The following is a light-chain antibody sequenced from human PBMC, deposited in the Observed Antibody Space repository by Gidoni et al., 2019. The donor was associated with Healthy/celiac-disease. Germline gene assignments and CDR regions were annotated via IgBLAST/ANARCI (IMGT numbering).Light chain of an antibody. CDR3: QQYGSSLIT. J-gene: IGKJ5*01. Sequence: EIVLTQSPGTLSLSPGERATLSCRASQSVSSSYLAWYQQKTGQAPRLLIYGSSSRATGIPDRFSGSGSGTDFTLTISRLEPEDCAVYYCQQYGSSLITFGQGTRLEIK. CDR2: GSS. CDR1: QSVSSSY. V-gene: IGKV3-20*01.